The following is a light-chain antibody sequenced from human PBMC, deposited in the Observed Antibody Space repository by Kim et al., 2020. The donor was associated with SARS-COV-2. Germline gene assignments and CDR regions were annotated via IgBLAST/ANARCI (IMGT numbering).Light chain of an antibody. CDR2: GAS. V-gene: IGKV3-20*01. CDR3: QQYGSSPWT. Sequence: APGDRDAPSCRASQSISSSYLAWYQQKPGQAPRLLIFGASSRATGIPDRFSGSGSGTDFTLTISRLEPEDFAVYYCQQYGSSPWTFGQGTKVDIK. J-gene: IGKJ1*01. CDR1: QSISSSY.